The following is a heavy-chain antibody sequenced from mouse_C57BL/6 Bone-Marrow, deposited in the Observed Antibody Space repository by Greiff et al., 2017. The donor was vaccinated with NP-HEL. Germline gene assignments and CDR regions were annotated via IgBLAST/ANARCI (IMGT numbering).Heavy chain of an antibody. Sequence: VKLQESGAELARPGASVKLSCKASGYTFTSYGISWVKQRTGQGLEWIGEIYPRSGSTYYNEKFKGKATLTADKSSSTAYMELRSLTSEDSAVYFCARDYYGSSYTFDYWGQGTTLTVSS. CDR2: IYPRSGST. J-gene: IGHJ2*01. V-gene: IGHV1-81*01. CDR1: GYTFTSYG. CDR3: ARDYYGSSYTFDY. D-gene: IGHD1-1*01.